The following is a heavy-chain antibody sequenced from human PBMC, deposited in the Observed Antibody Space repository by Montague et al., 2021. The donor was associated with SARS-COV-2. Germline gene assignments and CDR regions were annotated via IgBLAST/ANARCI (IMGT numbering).Heavy chain of an antibody. CDR2: IYETGNM. Sequence: SETLSLTCTVSSGSLSNYYWSWIRQSPAKGLEWIGYIYETGNMIYNPSLRSRVSISADTSKSQFSLRLTSVTAADSARYYCARNMAYWGQGVLVTV. CDR3: ARNMAY. D-gene: IGHD3-16*01. CDR1: SGSLSNYY. V-gene: IGHV4-4*09. J-gene: IGHJ4*02.